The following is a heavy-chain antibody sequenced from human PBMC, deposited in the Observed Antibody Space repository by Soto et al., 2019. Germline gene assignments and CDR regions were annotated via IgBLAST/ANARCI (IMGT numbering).Heavy chain of an antibody. Sequence: QITLNESGPTVVKPTETLTLTCTFSGFSLTTSGVGVGWVRQSPGKAPEWLALIYWDDDKRYSTSLNSRLTITNDTSKNQVVLTMANVDPADTATYYCAHRVLRAVFGLVTTTAIYFDFWGQGTPVVVSS. D-gene: IGHD3-3*01. CDR1: GFSLTTSGVG. CDR2: IYWDDDK. CDR3: AHRVLRAVFGLVTTTAIYFDF. V-gene: IGHV2-5*02. J-gene: IGHJ4*02.